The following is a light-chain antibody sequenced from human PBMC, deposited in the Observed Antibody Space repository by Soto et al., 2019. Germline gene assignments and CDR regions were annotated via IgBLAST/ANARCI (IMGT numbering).Light chain of an antibody. Sequence: QSVLAQPASVSGSPGQSIPISCAGTSSDVGGYNYVSWYQHHPGKAPKLMIYDVSNRPSGVSNRFSGSKSGNTASLTISGLQAEDEADYYCNSYTSSSTFVFGTGTKLTVL. CDR2: DVS. CDR1: SSDVGGYNY. CDR3: NSYTSSSTFV. J-gene: IGLJ1*01. V-gene: IGLV2-14*03.